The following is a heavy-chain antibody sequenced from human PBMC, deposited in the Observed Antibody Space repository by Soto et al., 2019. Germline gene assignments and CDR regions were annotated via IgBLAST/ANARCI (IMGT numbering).Heavy chain of an antibody. CDR2: ISGSGGST. CDR3: AEAGYRRTDIVLIVRDPPDV. Sequence: GGSLRLSCAASRFTFSSYAMSWVRQAPGKGLEWVSAISGSGGSTYYADSVKGRCTISRDNSKNTLYLQMNSLRAEDTAVYYCAEAGYRRTDIVLIVRDPPDVWGTGTTDKVSA. V-gene: IGHV3-23*01. D-gene: IGHD2-8*01. J-gene: IGHJ6*04. CDR1: RFTFSSYA.